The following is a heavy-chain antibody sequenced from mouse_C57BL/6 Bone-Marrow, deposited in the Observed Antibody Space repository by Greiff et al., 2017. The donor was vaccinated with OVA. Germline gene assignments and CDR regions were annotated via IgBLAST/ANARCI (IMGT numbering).Heavy chain of an antibody. Sequence: EVQLVESGGGLVQPKGSLKLSCAASGFSFNTYAMNWVRQAPGKGLEWVARIRSKSNNYATYYADSVKDRFTISRDDSESMLYLQMNNLKTEDTAMYYCVRHLTDWYFDVWGTGTTVTVSS. CDR3: VRHLTDWYFDV. V-gene: IGHV10-1*01. CDR2: IRSKSNNYAT. J-gene: IGHJ1*03. CDR1: GFSFNTYA. D-gene: IGHD2-13*01.